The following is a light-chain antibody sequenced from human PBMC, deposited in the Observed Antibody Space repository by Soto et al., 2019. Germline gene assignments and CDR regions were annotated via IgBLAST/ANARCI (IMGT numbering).Light chain of an antibody. CDR2: SAS. V-gene: IGKV3-20*01. CDR1: ESVSTNY. Sequence: EIVLTQSPGTLSLSPGERATLSCRASESVSTNYLAWYQQKPGQAPRLLISSASSRANGIPDRFSGSGSGADLTRAINRLEPEDFAVYYCQQYGSVPLTFGGGTKVEIK. J-gene: IGKJ4*01. CDR3: QQYGSVPLT.